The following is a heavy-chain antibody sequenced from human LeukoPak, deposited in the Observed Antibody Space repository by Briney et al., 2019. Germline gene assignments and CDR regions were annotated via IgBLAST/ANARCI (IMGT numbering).Heavy chain of an antibody. CDR3: ASWGYDFWSGYFPHDAFDI. J-gene: IGHJ3*02. CDR2: IYYSGST. D-gene: IGHD3-3*01. V-gene: IGHV4-39*01. CDR1: GGSISSSSYY. Sequence: SETLSLTCTVSGGSISSSSYYWGWSRQPPGKGLEWVVSIYYSGSTYYNPSLKSRVTISVDTSKNQFSLKLSSVTAADTAVYYCASWGYDFWSGYFPHDAFDIWGQGTMVTVSS.